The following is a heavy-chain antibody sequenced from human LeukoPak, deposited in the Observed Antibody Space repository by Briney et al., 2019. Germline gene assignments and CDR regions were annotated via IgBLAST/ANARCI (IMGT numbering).Heavy chain of an antibody. Sequence: GGSLRLSCAASGFTFSSYWMHWVRQAPGEGLVWVSLIVSDGSSTTYADSVKGRFTISRDNAKNTLYLQMNGLRVEDTAVYYCGRNYYESSGYYPIADWGQGTLVTVSS. CDR1: GFTFSSYW. V-gene: IGHV3-74*01. CDR3: GRNYYESSGYYPIAD. D-gene: IGHD3-22*01. CDR2: IVSDGSST. J-gene: IGHJ4*02.